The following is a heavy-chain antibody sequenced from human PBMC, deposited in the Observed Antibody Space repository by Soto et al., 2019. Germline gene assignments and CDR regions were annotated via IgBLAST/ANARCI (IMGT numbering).Heavy chain of an antibody. D-gene: IGHD6-19*01. Sequence: SETLSLTCAVYGGSFSGYYWSWIRQPPGKGLEWIGEINHSGSTNYNPSLKSRVTISVDTSKNQFSLKLSSVTAADTAVYYCARGVSSGWKNYYYYGMDVWGQGTTVTVSS. CDR3: ARGVSSGWKNYYYYGMDV. CDR1: GGSFSGYY. J-gene: IGHJ6*02. CDR2: INHSGST. V-gene: IGHV4-34*01.